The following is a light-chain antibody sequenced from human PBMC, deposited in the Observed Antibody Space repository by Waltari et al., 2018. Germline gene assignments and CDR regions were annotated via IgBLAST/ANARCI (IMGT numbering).Light chain of an antibody. J-gene: IGLJ1*01. CDR2: DVS. Sequence: QSALTQPASVSGSPGQSITISCTGTSSYVGGCNYVSWYQQHPGKGPKLMTYDVSNRPSGVPNRFSGSKSGNTASLTISGLQAEDEADYYCSSYTSSNSYVFGTGTKVTVL. CDR1: SSYVGGCNY. V-gene: IGLV2-14*03. CDR3: SSYTSSNSYV.